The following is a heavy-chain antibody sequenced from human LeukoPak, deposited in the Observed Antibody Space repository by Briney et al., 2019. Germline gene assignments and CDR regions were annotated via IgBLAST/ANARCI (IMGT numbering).Heavy chain of an antibody. Sequence: GGSLRLSCAASGFTLSNFAMHWVRQATGKGLEWVSAIGTAGDTFYPGSVKGRFTISRESAKNSLYLQMNNLRAEDTDVYYCARQMTPHGNFDYWGQGTLVTVSS. CDR3: ARQMTPHGNFDY. V-gene: IGHV3-13*01. D-gene: IGHD1-26*01. CDR1: GFTLSNFA. CDR2: IGTAGDT. J-gene: IGHJ4*02.